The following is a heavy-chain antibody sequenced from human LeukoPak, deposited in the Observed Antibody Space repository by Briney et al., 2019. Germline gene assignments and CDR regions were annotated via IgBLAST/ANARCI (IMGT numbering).Heavy chain of an antibody. D-gene: IGHD1-7*01. CDR1: GYTFTGYY. J-gene: IGHJ5*02. CDR2: INPNSGGT. Sequence: ASVKVSCKASGYTFTGYYMHWVRQAPGQGLEWMGWINPNSGGTNYAQKFQGRVTMTRDTSISTAYMELSRLRSDDTAVYYCASLGLHLQVLPDPNWFDPWGQGTLVTVSS. CDR3: ASLGLHLQVLPDPNWFDP. V-gene: IGHV1-2*02.